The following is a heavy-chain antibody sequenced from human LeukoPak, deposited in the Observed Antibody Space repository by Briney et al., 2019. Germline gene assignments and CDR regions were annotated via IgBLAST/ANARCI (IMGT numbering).Heavy chain of an antibody. J-gene: IGHJ4*02. CDR2: INPNSGGT. Sequence: GASVKVSCKASGHTFTGYYMHWVRQAPGQGLEWMGWINPNSGGTDYPQKFQGRVTMTRDTSISTVYMELSRLTSDDTAVYYCARGGFCTGNNCFILAADFDYWGQGTLVTVSS. V-gene: IGHV1-2*02. CDR1: GHTFTGYY. CDR3: ARGGFCTGNNCFILAADFDY. D-gene: IGHD2-8*02.